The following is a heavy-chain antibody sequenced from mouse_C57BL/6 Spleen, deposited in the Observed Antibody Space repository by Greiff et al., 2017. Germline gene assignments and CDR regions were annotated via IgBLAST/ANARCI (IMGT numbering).Heavy chain of an antibody. Sequence: QVQLQQPGAELVMPGASVKLSCKASGYTFTSYWMHWVKQRPGQGLEWIGEIDPSDSYTNYNQKFKGKSTLTVDKSSSTAYMQLSSLTSEDSAVYYCASGSSGYLYYAMDYWGQGTSVTVSS. V-gene: IGHV1-69*01. CDR2: IDPSDSYT. CDR3: ASGSSGYLYYAMDY. CDR1: GYTFTSYW. J-gene: IGHJ4*01. D-gene: IGHD3-2*02.